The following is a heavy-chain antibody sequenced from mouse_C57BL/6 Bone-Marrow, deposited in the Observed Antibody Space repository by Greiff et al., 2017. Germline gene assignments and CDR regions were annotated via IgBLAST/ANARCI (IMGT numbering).Heavy chain of an antibody. J-gene: IGHJ2*01. Sequence: QVQLQQSGAELVRPGASVTLSCKASGYTFTDYEMHWVKQTPVHGLEWIGAIDPETGGTAYNQKFKGQAILTADKSSSTAYMELRSLTSEDSAVYYCTREATGDYWGQGTTLTVSS. V-gene: IGHV1-15*01. CDR3: TREATGDY. CDR1: GYTFTDYE. D-gene: IGHD1-1*01. CDR2: IDPETGGT.